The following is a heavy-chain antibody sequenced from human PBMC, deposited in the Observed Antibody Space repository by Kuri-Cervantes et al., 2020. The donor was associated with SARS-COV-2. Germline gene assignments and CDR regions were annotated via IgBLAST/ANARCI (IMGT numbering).Heavy chain of an antibody. Sequence: GSLRLSCSVSGGSVRNSSYYWSWIRQPPGKGLEWIGEINHSGSTNYNPSLKSRVTISVDTSKNQFSLKLSSVTAADTAVYYCARQYCTNGVCYTPFDYWGQGTLVTVSS. CDR3: ARQYCTNGVCYTPFDY. V-gene: IGHV4-39*01. D-gene: IGHD2-8*01. CDR1: GGSVRNSSYY. CDR2: INHSGST. J-gene: IGHJ4*02.